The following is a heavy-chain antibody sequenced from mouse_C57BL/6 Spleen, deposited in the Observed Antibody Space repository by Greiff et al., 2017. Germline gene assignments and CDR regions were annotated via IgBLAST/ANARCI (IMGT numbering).Heavy chain of an antibody. CDR2: INPNNGGT. CDR3: ARGNGEGY. V-gene: IGHV1-22*01. J-gene: IGHJ2*01. CDR1: GYTFTDYN. Sequence: VQLKESGPELAKPGASVKMSCKASGYTFTDYNMHWVKQSHGKSLEWIGYINPNNGGTSYNQKFKGKATLTVNKSSSTAYMELRSLTSEDSAVYCSARGNGEGYWGQGTTLTVSS.